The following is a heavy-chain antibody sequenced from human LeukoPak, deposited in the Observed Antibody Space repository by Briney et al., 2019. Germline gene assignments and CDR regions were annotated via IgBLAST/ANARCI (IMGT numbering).Heavy chain of an antibody. Sequence: SETLSLTCTVSGGSISSYYWSWIRQPPGKGLEWIGYIYYSGSTNYNPSLESRVTISVDTSKNQFSLKLSSVTAADTAVYYCARVQTNYDILTGYYIGYYFDYWGQGTLVTVSS. D-gene: IGHD3-9*01. V-gene: IGHV4-59*01. CDR1: GGSISSYY. J-gene: IGHJ4*02. CDR2: IYYSGST. CDR3: ARVQTNYDILTGYYIGYYFDY.